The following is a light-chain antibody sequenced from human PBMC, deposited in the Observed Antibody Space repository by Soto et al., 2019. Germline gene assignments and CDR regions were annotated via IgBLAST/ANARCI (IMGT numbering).Light chain of an antibody. V-gene: IGLV7-46*01. CDR1: TGAVTSGHY. CDR3: LLSYSGARV. CDR2: DTT. Sequence: QAVVPQEPSLTVSPGGTVTLTCGSSTGAVTSGHYPYWFQQKPGQAPRTVIYDTTNKHSWTPARFSGSLLGGKAALTLSGAQPEDEAEYYCLLSYSGARVFGGGTKLTVL. J-gene: IGLJ2*01.